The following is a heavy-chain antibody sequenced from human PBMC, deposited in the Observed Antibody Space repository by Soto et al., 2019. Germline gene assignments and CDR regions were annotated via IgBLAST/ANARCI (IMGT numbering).Heavy chain of an antibody. CDR1: GFTFSSYG. D-gene: IGHD3-10*01. Sequence: QVQLVESGGGVVQPGRSLRLSCAASGFTFSSYGMHWVRQAPGKGLEWVAVISYDGSNEYYIDSVKGRFTISRDNSKNTLYLQMSSLRAEDTAVYYCAKDGGRLLWFGDYWGQGTLVTVSS. CDR3: AKDGGRLLWFGDY. V-gene: IGHV3-30*18. CDR2: ISYDGSNE. J-gene: IGHJ4*02.